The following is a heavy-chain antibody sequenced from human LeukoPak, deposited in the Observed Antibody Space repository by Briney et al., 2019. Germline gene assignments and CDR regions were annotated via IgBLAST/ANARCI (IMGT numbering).Heavy chain of an antibody. D-gene: IGHD3-10*01. CDR2: INPNSGGT. V-gene: IGHV1-2*02. CDR3: ARDLGITMVRGVITLYGMDV. Sequence: ASVKVSCKASGYTFTSYDINWVRQATGQGLEWMGWINPNSGGTNYAQKFQGRVTMTRDTSISTAYMELSRLRSDDTAVYYCARDLGITMVRGVITLYGMDVWGQGTTVTVSS. CDR1: GYTFTSYD. J-gene: IGHJ6*02.